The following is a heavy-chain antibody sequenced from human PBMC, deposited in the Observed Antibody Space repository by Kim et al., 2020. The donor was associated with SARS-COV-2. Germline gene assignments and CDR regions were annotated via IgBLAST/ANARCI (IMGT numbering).Heavy chain of an antibody. J-gene: IGHJ3*01. D-gene: IGHD1-26*01. CDR3: ARDSGTYVRASDV. CDR1: GFAFSRYA. Sequence: GESLRLSCAASGFAFSRYAMHWVRQTPAKGLEVVSSISSDGASTNYADAVKGRFTVSRDNSKNTLFLQMSILKSDDTAVYFCARDSGTYVRASDVWGQGTPVTVSS. CDR2: ISSDGAST. V-gene: IGHV3-64*02.